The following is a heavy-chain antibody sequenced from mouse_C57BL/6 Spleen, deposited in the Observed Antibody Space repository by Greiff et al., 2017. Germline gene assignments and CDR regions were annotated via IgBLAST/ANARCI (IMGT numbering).Heavy chain of an antibody. CDR2: ISSGSSTI. D-gene: IGHD3-2*01. J-gene: IGHJ4*01. CDR3: ARDNLILSFSLDY. Sequence: EVKLMESGGGLVKPGGSLKLSCAASGFTFSDYGMYWVRQSPEKGLEWVAYISSGSSTIYYADTVKGRFTISRDNAKNTLFLQMTSLTSEDTAMYYCARDNLILSFSLDYWGQGTSVTVSS. CDR1: GFTFSDYG. V-gene: IGHV5-17*01.